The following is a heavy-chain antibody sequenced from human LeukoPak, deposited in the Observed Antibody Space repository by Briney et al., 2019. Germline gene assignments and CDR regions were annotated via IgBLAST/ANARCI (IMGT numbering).Heavy chain of an antibody. CDR2: THYRSKWYN. Sequence: SQTLSLTCGISGDSVSTNGVAWNWIRQSPSRGLEWLGRTHYRSKWYNDYAVSVKSRITINPDTSRNQFSLQLNSVTPEDTAVYYCARGRSSAFDTWGQGTVVTVSS. CDR1: GDSVSTNGVA. V-gene: IGHV6-1*01. CDR3: ARGRSSAFDT. J-gene: IGHJ3*02.